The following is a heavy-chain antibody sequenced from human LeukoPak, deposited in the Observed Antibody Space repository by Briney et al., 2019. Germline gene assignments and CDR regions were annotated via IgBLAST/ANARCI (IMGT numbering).Heavy chain of an antibody. CDR1: GFTFSSYS. D-gene: IGHD6-19*01. V-gene: IGHV3-21*01. CDR2: ISSSSSYI. CDR3: ASYYLRSGWPL. J-gene: IGHJ4*02. Sequence: GGSLRLSCAASGFTFSSYSMNWVRQAPGKGLEWVSSISSSSSYIYYADSVKGRFTISRDNAKNSLYPQTNSLRAEDTAVYYCASYYLRSGWPLWGQGTLVTVSS.